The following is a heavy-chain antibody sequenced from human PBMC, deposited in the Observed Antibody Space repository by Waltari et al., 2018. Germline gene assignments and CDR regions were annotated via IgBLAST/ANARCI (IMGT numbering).Heavy chain of an antibody. D-gene: IGHD3-3*01. V-gene: IGHV3-23*01. CDR2: ITGSGDST. CDR3: AKSRGSSYGTEYLDY. J-gene: IGHJ4*02. CDR1: GFTFRSYA. Sequence: EVQLLESGGNLVQPGGSLRLSCAASGFTFRSYAMNWVRQAPGNGRECVSLITGSGDSTYYADSVKGQFTVSRDNSKNTLYLQMNSLRAEDTALYYCAKSRGSSYGTEYLDYWGQGTLVTVSS.